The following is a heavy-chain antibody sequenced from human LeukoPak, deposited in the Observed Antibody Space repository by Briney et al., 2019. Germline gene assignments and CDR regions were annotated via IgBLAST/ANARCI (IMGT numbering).Heavy chain of an antibody. CDR2: IYYSGST. CDR1: GGSVSSGSYY. CDR3: ASSGYDLSGFDY. Sequence: SETLSLTCTVSGGSVSSGSYYWSWTRQPPGKGLEWIGYIYYSGSTNYNPSLKSRVTISVDTSKNQFSLKLSSVTAADTAVYYCASSGYDLSGFDYRGQGTLVTVSS. V-gene: IGHV4-61*01. J-gene: IGHJ4*02. D-gene: IGHD5-12*01.